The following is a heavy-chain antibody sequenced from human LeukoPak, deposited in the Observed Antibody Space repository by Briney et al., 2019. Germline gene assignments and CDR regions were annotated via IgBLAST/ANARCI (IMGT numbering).Heavy chain of an antibody. D-gene: IGHD3-3*01. CDR1: GFTFSSYW. V-gene: IGHV3-7*01. J-gene: IGHJ5*02. Sequence: PGGSLRLSCAASGFTFSSYWMSWVRQAPGKGLEWVANIKQDGSEKYYVDSVKGRFTISRDNAKNSLYLQMNILRAEDTAVYYCARDFWSGYFHKVEGLNWFDPWGQGTLVTVSS. CDR2: IKQDGSEK. CDR3: ARDFWSGYFHKVEGLNWFDP.